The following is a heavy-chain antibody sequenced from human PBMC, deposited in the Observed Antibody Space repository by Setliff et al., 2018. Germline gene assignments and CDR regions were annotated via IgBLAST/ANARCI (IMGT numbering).Heavy chain of an antibody. V-gene: IGHV3-7*03. Sequence: PGGSLRLSCAASGFTFSVYWMTWVRQAPGKGLEWVANIKHDGTEQKYVDSVKGRFTISRDNDKNSLHLQMNGLRVEDTAVYYCARDGGTGDSGTYFNIGFDSWGQGTQVTVS. CDR1: GFTFSVYW. CDR3: ARDGGTGDSGTYFNIGFDS. J-gene: IGHJ5*01. CDR2: IKHDGTEQ. D-gene: IGHD3-10*01.